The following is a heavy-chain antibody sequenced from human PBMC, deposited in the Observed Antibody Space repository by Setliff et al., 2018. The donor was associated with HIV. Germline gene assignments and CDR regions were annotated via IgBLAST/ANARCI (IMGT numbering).Heavy chain of an antibody. D-gene: IGHD1-1*01. CDR3: TRGGRVPGHWYFDL. Sequence: ASVKVSCKASGYSFSGHFMVWVRQAPGHGLEWMGWINPESGGTSYAKKFQGRVTMTTDTSITTAFMELYNLTPDDTAVYYCTRGGRVPGHWYFDLWG. CDR2: INPESGGT. J-gene: IGHJ2*01. V-gene: IGHV1-2*02. CDR1: GYSFSGHF.